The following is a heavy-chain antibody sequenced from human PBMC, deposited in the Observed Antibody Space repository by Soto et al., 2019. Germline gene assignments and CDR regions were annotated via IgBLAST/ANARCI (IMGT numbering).Heavy chain of an antibody. Sequence: QVQLQQSGPGLVKPSQTLSLTCDISGDSVSSNSAAWNWIRQTPSRGLEWLGRTYYRSKWYINYAVSVKSRITANPDTPKNQFSLQLNSVTPEDTAVYYCARGSWDDVTGHYYMDVWGKGTTVTVSS. CDR2: TYYRSKWYI. V-gene: IGHV6-1*01. D-gene: IGHD1-1*01. CDR3: ARGSWDDVTGHYYMDV. CDR1: GDSVSSNSAA. J-gene: IGHJ6*03.